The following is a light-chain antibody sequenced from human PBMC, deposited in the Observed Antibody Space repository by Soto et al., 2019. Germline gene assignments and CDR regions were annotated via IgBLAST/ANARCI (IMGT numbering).Light chain of an antibody. CDR1: ISDVGFYAR. V-gene: IGLV2-18*02. Sequence: QSVLTQPPSVSGSPGQSVTISCTGTISDVGFYARVSWYQQPPGTAPKLLIYDVTSRPSGVPDRFSGSQSGKTASLTISGLRAEDEAAYYRSSYSTSYFYFFGSGTKVTVL. CDR3: SSYSTSYFYF. CDR2: DVT. J-gene: IGLJ1*01.